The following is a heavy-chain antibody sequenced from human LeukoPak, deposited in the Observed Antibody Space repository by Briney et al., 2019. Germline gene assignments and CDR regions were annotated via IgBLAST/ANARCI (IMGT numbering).Heavy chain of an antibody. CDR1: GYTLTDLA. Sequence: EASVKVSCKVSGYTLTDLAIHWVRQAPGKGLEWMGGFDPDRGETIYSQKFQGRLTLTQDTSIDTAYMEPTRLRSEDTAVIFCATRLHYYDTDDSWGQATLVTVSS. V-gene: IGHV1-24*01. CDR2: FDPDRGET. D-gene: IGHD3-22*01. J-gene: IGHJ1*01. CDR3: ATRLHYYDTDDS.